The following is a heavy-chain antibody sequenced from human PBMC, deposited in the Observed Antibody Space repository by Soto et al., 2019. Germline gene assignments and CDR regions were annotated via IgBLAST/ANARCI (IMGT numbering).Heavy chain of an antibody. Sequence: SETLSLTCTVSGGSISSSSYYWGWIRQPPGKGLEWIGSIYYSGSTYYADSVKGRFTISRDNSKNTLYLQMNSLRAEDTAVYYCARDINGKGYSSGHWGQGTLVTVSS. CDR3: ARDINGKGYSSGH. CDR1: GGSISSSSYY. V-gene: IGHV4-39*02. D-gene: IGHD3-22*01. CDR2: IYYSGST. J-gene: IGHJ4*02.